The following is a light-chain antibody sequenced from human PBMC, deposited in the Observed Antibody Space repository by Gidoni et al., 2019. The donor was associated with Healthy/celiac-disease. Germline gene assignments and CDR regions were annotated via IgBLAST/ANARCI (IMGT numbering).Light chain of an antibody. CDR2: AAS. Sequence: DIQKTQSPSTLSASVGDRVTITCRASQGISNSLAWYQQKPGKVPKLLIYAASTLQSGVPSRFSGSGSGTDFTLTISSLQPEDVATYYCQKYNSAPQTFGQGTKVEIK. CDR3: QKYNSAPQT. CDR1: QGISNS. J-gene: IGKJ1*01. V-gene: IGKV1-27*01.